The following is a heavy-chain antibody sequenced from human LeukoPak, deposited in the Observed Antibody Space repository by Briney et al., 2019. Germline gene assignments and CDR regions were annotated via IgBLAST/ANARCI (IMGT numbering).Heavy chain of an antibody. CDR3: ARLQGQYSSSS. D-gene: IGHD6-6*01. CDR1: GGSISSSSYY. Sequence: SETLSLTCTVSGGSISSSSYYWGWIRQPPGKGLEWIGSIYYSGSTYYNPSLKSRVTISVDTSKNQFSPKLSSVTAADTAVYYCARLQGQYSSSSWGQGTLVTVSS. V-gene: IGHV4-39*01. J-gene: IGHJ4*02. CDR2: IYYSGST.